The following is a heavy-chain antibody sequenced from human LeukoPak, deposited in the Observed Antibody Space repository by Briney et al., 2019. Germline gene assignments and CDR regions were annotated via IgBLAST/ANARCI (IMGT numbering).Heavy chain of an antibody. CDR1: GFTLSNYW. D-gene: IGHD3-10*01. J-gene: IGHJ3*02. V-gene: IGHV3-74*01. CDR2: INGDGSST. Sequence: GGSLRLSCAASGFTLSNYWMHWVRQAPGKGLVWVSRINGDGSSTSNADAVKGRFTISRDNAKNTLFLQMNSLRAEDTAVYYCARDRGARAFDIWGQGTMVTVSS. CDR3: ARDRGARAFDI.